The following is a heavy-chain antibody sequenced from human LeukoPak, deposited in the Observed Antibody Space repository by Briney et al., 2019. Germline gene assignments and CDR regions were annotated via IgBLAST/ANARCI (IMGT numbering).Heavy chain of an antibody. D-gene: IGHD6-19*01. Sequence: PGGSLRLSCAASGFTFASYAMNWVRQAPGKGLEWVSYISTSGNTIYYADSVKGRFTISRDNARNSLDLQMRSLRAEDTAVYYCARDLTVAGPMDVWGQGTTVTVSS. J-gene: IGHJ6*02. V-gene: IGHV3-48*03. CDR1: GFTFASYA. CDR3: ARDLTVAGPMDV. CDR2: ISTSGNTI.